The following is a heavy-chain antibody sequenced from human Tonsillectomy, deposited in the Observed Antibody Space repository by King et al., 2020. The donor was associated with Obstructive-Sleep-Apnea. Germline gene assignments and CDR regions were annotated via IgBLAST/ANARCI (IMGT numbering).Heavy chain of an antibody. V-gene: IGHV4-39*07. CDR1: GGSIRSSNYY. CDR2: IFYSGRT. J-gene: IGHJ5*02. D-gene: IGHD2-15*01. Sequence: QLQESGPGLLKPSETLSLTCTVSGGSIRSSNYYWGWIRQPPGKGLEWIGNIFYSGRTYYNPSLKSRVTISVDTSKNQFSLKLTSVTAADTAVYYCAGERAAATNCFDPWGQGTLVTVSS. CDR3: AGERAAATNCFDP.